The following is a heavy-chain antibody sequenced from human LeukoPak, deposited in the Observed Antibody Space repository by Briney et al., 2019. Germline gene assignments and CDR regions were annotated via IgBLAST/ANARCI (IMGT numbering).Heavy chain of an antibody. D-gene: IGHD3-9*01. CDR1: GGSISSSSYY. Sequence: SETLSLTCTVSGGSISSSSYYWGWIRQPPGKGLEWIGSIYYSGSTYYSPSLKSRVTISVDTSKNQFSPKLSSVTAADTAVYYCARRYDGLLGYYYYYYYMDVWGKGTTVTISS. CDR3: ARRYDGLLGYYYYYYYMDV. V-gene: IGHV4-39*01. J-gene: IGHJ6*03. CDR2: IYYSGST.